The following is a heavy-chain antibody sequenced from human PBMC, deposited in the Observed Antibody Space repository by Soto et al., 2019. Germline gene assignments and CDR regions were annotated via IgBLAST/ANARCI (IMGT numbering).Heavy chain of an antibody. V-gene: IGHV4-59*08. CDR3: ARQDYSSGYDY. D-gene: IGHD6-19*01. J-gene: IGHJ4*02. CDR2: IYYSGST. Sequence: PSETLSLTCTVSGGSISSYYWSWIRQPPGKGLEWIGYIYYSGSTNYNPSLGSRVTISVDTSKNQFSLKLSSVTAADTAVYYCARQDYSSGYDYWGQGTLVTVSS. CDR1: GGSISSYY.